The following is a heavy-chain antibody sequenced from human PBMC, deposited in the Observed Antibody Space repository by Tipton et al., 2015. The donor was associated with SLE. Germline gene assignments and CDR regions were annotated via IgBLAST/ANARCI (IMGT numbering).Heavy chain of an antibody. CDR2: ISPSGDST. CDR3: AREIYYYDLDV. V-gene: IGHV3-64*01. CDR1: GNTFSIFS. Sequence: SLRLSCAASGNTFSIFSMQWVRQAPGKGLEYVSAISPSGDSTSYANSVKARFTISRDNSVNMLYLQMGSLRVEDTAVYYCAREIYYYDLDVWGTGTTVTVSS. J-gene: IGHJ6*03.